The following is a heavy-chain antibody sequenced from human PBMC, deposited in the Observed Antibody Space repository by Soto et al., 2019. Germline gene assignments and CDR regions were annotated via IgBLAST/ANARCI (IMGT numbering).Heavy chain of an antibody. CDR2: IYYSGST. J-gene: IGHJ3*02. CDR3: ARRAQWELLSAGAFDI. D-gene: IGHD1-26*01. V-gene: IGHV4-31*03. CDR1: GGSISSGGYY. Sequence: QVQLQESGPGLVKPSQTLSLTCTVTGGSISSGGYYWSWIRQHPGKGLEWIGYIYYSGSTYYNPSLKSRVTISVDTSKNQFSLKLSSVTAADTAVYYCARRAQWELLSAGAFDIWGQGTMVTVSS.